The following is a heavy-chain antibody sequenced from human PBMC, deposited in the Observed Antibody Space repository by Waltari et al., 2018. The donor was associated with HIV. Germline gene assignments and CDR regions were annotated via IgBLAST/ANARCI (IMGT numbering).Heavy chain of an antibody. V-gene: IGHV4-38-2*02. Sequence: QVQLQESDPGLVKFSETLSLSCSVDTSSISTNHYGVWVRQSPGKGLKWIGSIYYTGNTYYNPSLKGRVSMSVDTSKKEFSLKLISVTAADAAVYYCTRDKAVAGHRDGLDVWGQGTTV. CDR1: TSSISTNHY. J-gene: IGHJ6*02. CDR2: IYYTGNT. D-gene: IGHD6-19*01. CDR3: TRDKAVAGHRDGLDV.